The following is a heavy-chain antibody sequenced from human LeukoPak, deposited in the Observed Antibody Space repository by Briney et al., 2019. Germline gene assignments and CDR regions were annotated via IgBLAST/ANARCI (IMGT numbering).Heavy chain of an antibody. Sequence: GGSLRLSCAASGFTFDDYAMHWVRQAPGKGLEWVSGISWNSGSIGYADSVKGRFTISRDNAKNSLYLQMSSLRGEDMALYYCAKGTPYSSSWYDDYFDYWGQGTLVTVSS. V-gene: IGHV3-9*03. CDR1: GFTFDDYA. CDR2: ISWNSGSI. D-gene: IGHD6-13*01. J-gene: IGHJ4*02. CDR3: AKGTPYSSSWYDDYFDY.